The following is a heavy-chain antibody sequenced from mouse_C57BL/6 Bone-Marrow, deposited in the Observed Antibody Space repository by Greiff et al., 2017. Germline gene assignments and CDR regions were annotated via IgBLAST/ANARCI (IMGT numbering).Heavy chain of an antibody. CDR3: ARNWAWFAY. Sequence: VTLVESGAELARPGASVKMSCKASGYTFTSYTMHWVKQRPGPGLEWIGYINPSSGYTKYNQKFKDKATLTADKSSSTAYMQLSSLTSEDSAVYYCARNWAWFAYWGQGTLVTVSA. D-gene: IGHD4-1*01. CDR1: GYTFTSYT. J-gene: IGHJ3*01. V-gene: IGHV1-4*01. CDR2: INPSSGYT.